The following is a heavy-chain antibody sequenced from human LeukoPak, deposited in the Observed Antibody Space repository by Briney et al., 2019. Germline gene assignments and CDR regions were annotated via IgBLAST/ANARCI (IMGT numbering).Heavy chain of an antibody. Sequence: SETLSLTCTVSGDSVSSRTYHWGWIRQPPGKALEWIGRLYYSGSPYYNPSLKSRVTISVDTSKNQFSLKLSSVTAADTAVYYCARGGPPMVRDYYYYGMDVWGQGTMVTVSS. CDR3: ARGGPPMVRDYYYYGMDV. V-gene: IGHV4-39*07. CDR1: GDSVSSRTYH. CDR2: LYYSGSP. J-gene: IGHJ6*02. D-gene: IGHD3-10*01.